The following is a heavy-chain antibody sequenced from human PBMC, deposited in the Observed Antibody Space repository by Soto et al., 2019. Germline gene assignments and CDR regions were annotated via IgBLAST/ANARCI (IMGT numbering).Heavy chain of an antibody. J-gene: IGHJ4*02. CDR2: VYYSGST. Sequence: KASETLSLTCTVSGGSISSSSYYWAWIRQPPGKGPEWIGSVYYSGSTYYNPSLKSRITTSLDTSKNQFSLKLTSVTAADTAMYYCVRQFNFYDYWGQGTLVTVSS. V-gene: IGHV4-39*01. CDR3: VRQFNFYDY. CDR1: GGSISSSSYY.